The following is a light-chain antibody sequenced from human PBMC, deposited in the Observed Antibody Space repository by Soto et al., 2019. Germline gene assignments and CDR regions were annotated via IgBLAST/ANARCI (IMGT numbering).Light chain of an antibody. V-gene: IGKV1-9*01. Sequence: DIQLTQSPSFLSASVGDRVTITCRASQGMSSSLAWYQQEPGKAPKLLIYGASTLQSGVPSRFSGSGSGTEFTLTISSLQPEDSATYYCQQLYSYPITFGQGTRLEIK. CDR1: QGMSSS. J-gene: IGKJ5*01. CDR2: GAS. CDR3: QQLYSYPIT.